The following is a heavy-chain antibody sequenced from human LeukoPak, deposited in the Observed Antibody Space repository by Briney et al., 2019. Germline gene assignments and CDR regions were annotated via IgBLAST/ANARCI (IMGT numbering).Heavy chain of an antibody. CDR2: ISSNGGST. J-gene: IGHJ3*02. CDR3: AKGDPRHYSPYDAFDI. Sequence: PGGSLRLSCAASGFTFSSYAMHWVRQAPGKGLEYVSAISSNGGSTYYADSVKGRFTISRDNSKNTLYLQMNSLRAEDTAVYYCAKGDPRHYSPYDAFDIWGQGTMVTVSS. V-gene: IGHV3-64*04. CDR1: GFTFSSYA. D-gene: IGHD2-21*01.